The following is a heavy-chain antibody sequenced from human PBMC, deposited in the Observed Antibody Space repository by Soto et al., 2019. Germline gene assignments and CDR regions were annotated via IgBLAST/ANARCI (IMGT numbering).Heavy chain of an antibody. V-gene: IGHV3-23*01. J-gene: IGHJ4*02. CDR1: GFTFSSYA. CDR2: ISNSGGGT. Sequence: LRLSCAASGFTFSSYAMTWVRQAPGKGLEWVSGISNSGGGTYYADSVKGRFTISRDNSKNTLYLQMNSLRAEDTAVYYCAKPAVVGPAYYYYDYWGQGTLVTVSS. CDR3: AKPAVVGPAYYYYDY. D-gene: IGHD6-19*01.